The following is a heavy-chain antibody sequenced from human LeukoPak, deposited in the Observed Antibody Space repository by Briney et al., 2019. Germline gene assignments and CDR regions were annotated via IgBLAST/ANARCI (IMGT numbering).Heavy chain of an antibody. CDR1: GGSISSGSYY. CDR3: ASEVIAVAAALGFDYYYYMDV. Sequence: PSETLSLTCTVSGGSISSGSYYWSWIRQPAGKGLEWIGRINTSGSTNYNPSLKSRVTISVDTSKNQFSLKLSSVAAADTAVYYRASEVIAVAAALGFDYYYYMDVWGKGTTVTVSS. D-gene: IGHD6-19*01. CDR2: INTSGST. J-gene: IGHJ6*03. V-gene: IGHV4-61*02.